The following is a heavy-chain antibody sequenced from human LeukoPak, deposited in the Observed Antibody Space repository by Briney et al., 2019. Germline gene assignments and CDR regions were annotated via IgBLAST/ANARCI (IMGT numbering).Heavy chain of an antibody. Sequence: GGSLRLSCAASGYTFSHYDMAWVRQAPGEGLEWVALVSNDGSQTYYGYSAKGRFTISRDNSKNTLYLHMNSVRAEDTAVYYCGYTNNFYHWGQGALVVVSA. CDR3: GYTNNFYH. V-gene: IGHV3-30*03. CDR2: VSNDGSQT. J-gene: IGHJ4*02. CDR1: GYTFSHYD. D-gene: IGHD3-16*02.